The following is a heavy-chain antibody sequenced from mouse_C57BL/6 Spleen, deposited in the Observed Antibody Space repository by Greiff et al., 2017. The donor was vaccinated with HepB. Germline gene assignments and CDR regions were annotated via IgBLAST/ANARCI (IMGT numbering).Heavy chain of an antibody. CDR2: IWSGGST. V-gene: IGHV2-2*01. D-gene: IGHD2-4*01. CDR1: GFSFTSYG. Sequence: VQLQESGPGLVQPSQSLSITCTVSGFSFTSYGVHWVRQSPGKGLEWLGVIWSGGSTDYNAAFISRLSISKDNSTSHVFFKMNSLQADDTAIYYGARKGDYGDWYFEVWGTGTTVTVSS. J-gene: IGHJ1*03. CDR3: ARKGDYGDWYFEV.